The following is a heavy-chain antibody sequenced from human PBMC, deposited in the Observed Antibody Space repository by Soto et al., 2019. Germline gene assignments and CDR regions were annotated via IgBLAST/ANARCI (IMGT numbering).Heavy chain of an antibody. Sequence: EVQLLESGGGLVQPGGSLRLSCAASGFTFNSFDLGWVRQAPGKGLEWVSAISNTGDRAYYADPVKGRFTISRDNSKNTLSLQMNSLRAEDTAVYYCAKDSRRSSGWYYFDHWGQGTLVTVSS. J-gene: IGHJ4*02. CDR2: ISNTGDRA. CDR1: GFTFNSFD. CDR3: AKDSRRSSGWYYFDH. V-gene: IGHV3-23*01. D-gene: IGHD6-19*01.